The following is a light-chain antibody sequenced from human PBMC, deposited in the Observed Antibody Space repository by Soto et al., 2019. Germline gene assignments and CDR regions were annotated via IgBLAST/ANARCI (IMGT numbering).Light chain of an antibody. CDR2: DAS. J-gene: IGKJ1*01. V-gene: IGKV3-15*01. CDR3: QQYNNWPQT. CDR1: QIILTN. Sequence: EILLTQSPATLSVSPGDRATLSCRASQIILTNLAWYQQKPGQAPRLLIYDASTRATGIPARFSGSGSGTDFTLTISGLQSEDFAVYYCQQYNNWPQTFGQGTKVDNK.